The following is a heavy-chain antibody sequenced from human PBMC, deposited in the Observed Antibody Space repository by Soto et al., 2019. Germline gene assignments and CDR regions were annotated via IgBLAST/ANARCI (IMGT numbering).Heavy chain of an antibody. V-gene: IGHV3-30*18. Sequence: PGGSLRLSCAACGFTFSSYGMHWVRQAPGKGLEWVAVISYDGSNKYYADSVKGRFTISRDNSKNTLYLQMNSLRAEDTAVYYCANRWVNDYSPIPSDYYYYYGMDVWGQGTTVTVSS. CDR2: ISYDGSNK. D-gene: IGHD4-4*01. J-gene: IGHJ6*02. CDR3: ANRWVNDYSPIPSDYYYYYGMDV. CDR1: GFTFSSYG.